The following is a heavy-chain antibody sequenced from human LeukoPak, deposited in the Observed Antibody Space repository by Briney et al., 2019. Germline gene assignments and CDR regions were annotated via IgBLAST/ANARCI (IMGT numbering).Heavy chain of an antibody. J-gene: IGHJ4*02. Sequence: SVKVSCKASGGTFSSYAISWVRQAPGQGLEWMGGIIPIFGTAHYAQKFQGRVTITADESTSTAYMELSSLRSEDTVVYYCARVGSQMCCSGGSCYVSRYYFDYWGQGTLVTVSS. CDR2: IIPIFGTA. D-gene: IGHD2-15*01. CDR3: ARVGSQMCCSGGSCYVSRYYFDY. CDR1: GGTFSSYA. V-gene: IGHV1-69*13.